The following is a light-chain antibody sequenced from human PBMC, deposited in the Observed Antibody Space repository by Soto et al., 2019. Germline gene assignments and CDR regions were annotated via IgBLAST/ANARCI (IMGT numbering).Light chain of an antibody. CDR3: QQSYSTLFT. V-gene: IGKV1-5*01. J-gene: IGKJ5*01. Sequence: DIQMTQSPSTLSASVGDRVTITCRASQSISSWLAWYQQKPGKAPTLLIYDASSLGSGVPSRFSGGGSGTDFTLTISSLQPEDFATYYCQQSYSTLFTFGQGTRLEI. CDR2: DAS. CDR1: QSISSW.